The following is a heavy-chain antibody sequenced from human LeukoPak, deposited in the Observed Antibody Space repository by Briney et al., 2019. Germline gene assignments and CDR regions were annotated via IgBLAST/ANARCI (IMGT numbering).Heavy chain of an antibody. D-gene: IGHD1-1*01. V-gene: IGHV1-2*02. CDR1: GYTFTSYG. CDR2: INPNSGGT. Sequence: GASVKVSCKASGYTFTSYGISWVRQAPGQGLEWMGWINPNSGGTNYAQKFQGRVTMTRDTSISTAYMELSRLRSDDTAVYYCARVDAQLIDIRNDYYYYYGMDVWGQGTTVTVSS. J-gene: IGHJ6*02. CDR3: ARVDAQLIDIRNDYYYYYGMDV.